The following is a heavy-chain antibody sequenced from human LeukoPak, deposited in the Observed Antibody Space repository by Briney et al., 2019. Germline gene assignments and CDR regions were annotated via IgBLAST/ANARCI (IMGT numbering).Heavy chain of an antibody. J-gene: IGHJ4*02. CDR3: ARDPRIYCTNGICRDDYFDN. D-gene: IGHD2-8*01. CDR1: GFTFSSHG. Sequence: GGSLSLSCAGSGFTFSSHGMNWVRQAPGKGLEWVSFISYNSNYIFYSDSVKGRFTISRDNAKDSLFLQMNSLRAEDTAIYYCARDPRIYCTNGICRDDYFDNWGQGTLVTVSS. CDR2: ISYNSNYI. V-gene: IGHV3-21*01.